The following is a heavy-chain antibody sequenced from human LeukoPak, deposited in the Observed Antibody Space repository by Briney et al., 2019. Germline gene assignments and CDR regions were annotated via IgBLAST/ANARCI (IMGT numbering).Heavy chain of an antibody. D-gene: IGHD5-24*01. CDR3: AREMATILANDY. CDR2: INSDSAVT. Sequence: ASVKVSCKASGYSFTGYYLHWVRQAPGQGPEWMGRINSDSAVTDYAQKFQGRVTMTRDTSISTAYMELDRLRSDDTAVYYCAREMATILANDYWGQGTLVTVSS. CDR1: GYSFTGYY. J-gene: IGHJ4*02. V-gene: IGHV1-2*06.